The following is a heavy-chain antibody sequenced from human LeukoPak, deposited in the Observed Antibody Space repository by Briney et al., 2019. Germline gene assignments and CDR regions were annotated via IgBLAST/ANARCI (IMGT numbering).Heavy chain of an antibody. CDR1: GYSFKGYY. Sequence: ASVKVSCKASGYSFKGYYMHWVRQAPGQGLEWMGWINPNSGVTNYAQNFQGRVTMTRDTSITTAYMELTRLTSDDTAVYYCARDQENNWFDPWGQGTLVTVSS. J-gene: IGHJ5*02. CDR2: INPNSGVT. V-gene: IGHV1-2*02. CDR3: ARDQENNWFDP.